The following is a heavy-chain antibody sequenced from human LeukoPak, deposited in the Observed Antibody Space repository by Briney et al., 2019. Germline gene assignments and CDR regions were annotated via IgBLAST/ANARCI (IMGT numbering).Heavy chain of an antibody. CDR2: ISSSSSYI. J-gene: IGHJ4*02. CDR3: ARVSCSGGSCYLPFDY. CDR1: GFTFSSYS. V-gene: IGHV3-21*01. Sequence: GGSLRLSCAASGFTFSSYSMNWVRQAPGKGLEWVSSISSSSSYIYYADSVKGRFTISRDNAKNSLYLQMNSLRVEDTAVYYCARVSCSGGSCYLPFDYWGQGTLVTVSS. D-gene: IGHD2-15*01.